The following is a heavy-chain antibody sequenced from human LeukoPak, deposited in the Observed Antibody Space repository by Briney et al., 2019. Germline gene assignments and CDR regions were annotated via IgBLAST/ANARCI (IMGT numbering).Heavy chain of an antibody. CDR3: ARVRDGSVRGAFDI. Sequence: GGSLRLSCAASGFTFSSYGVHWVRQAPGKGLEWVSTISHDGSNKYYADSVQGRFTISRDSSQNTLYLQMNSLRNEDTAVYYCARVRDGSVRGAFDIWGQGTLVTVSS. CDR1: GFTFSSYG. V-gene: IGHV3-30*03. J-gene: IGHJ3*02. CDR2: ISHDGSNK. D-gene: IGHD3-10*01.